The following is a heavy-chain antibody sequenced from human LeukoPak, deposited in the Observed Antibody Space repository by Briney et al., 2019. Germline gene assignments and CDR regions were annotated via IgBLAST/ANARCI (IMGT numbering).Heavy chain of an antibody. CDR1: GGSISSYY. J-gene: IGHJ5*02. Sequence: KPSETLSLTCTVSGGSISSYYWNWIRQPPGKGLEWIGYIYYSGSTNYNPSLKSRVTISVDTSKNQFSLKLSSVTAADTAVYYCARVEWELLSWFDPWGQGTLVTVSS. V-gene: IGHV4-59*01. CDR2: IYYSGST. D-gene: IGHD1-26*01. CDR3: ARVEWELLSWFDP.